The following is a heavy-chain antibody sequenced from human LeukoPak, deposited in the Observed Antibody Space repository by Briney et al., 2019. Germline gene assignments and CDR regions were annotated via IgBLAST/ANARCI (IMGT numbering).Heavy chain of an antibody. CDR2: INNSGST. CDR1: GGSFSGYY. CDR3: ARDPLWGAAAAGTRLDY. V-gene: IGHV4-34*01. Sequence: SETLSLTCAVYGGSFSGYYLSWLRQPPGKGLEWIGEINNSGSTNYNASFKSRVFISVGKSTNQLFLKLSTVTAADTAVYYCARDPLWGAAAAGTRLDYWGQGTLVTVSS. D-gene: IGHD6-13*01. J-gene: IGHJ4*02.